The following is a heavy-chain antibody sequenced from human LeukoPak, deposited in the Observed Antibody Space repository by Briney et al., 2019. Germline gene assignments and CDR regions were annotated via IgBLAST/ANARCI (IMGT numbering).Heavy chain of an antibody. CDR2: IYHSGST. Sequence: SETLSLTCVVSGGSISSSNWWSWVRQPPEKGLEWIGEIYHSGSTYYNPSLKSRVTISVDTSKNQFSLKLSSVTAADTAVYYCASFIAAAELWGQGTLVTVSS. D-gene: IGHD6-13*01. CDR3: ASFIAAAEL. J-gene: IGHJ4*02. V-gene: IGHV4-4*02. CDR1: GGSISSSNW.